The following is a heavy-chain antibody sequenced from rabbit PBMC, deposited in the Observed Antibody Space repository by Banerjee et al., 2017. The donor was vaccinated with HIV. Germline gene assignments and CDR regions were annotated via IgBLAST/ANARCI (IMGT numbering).Heavy chain of an antibody. J-gene: IGHJ4*01. CDR1: GFSFSNYC. Sequence: QSLEESGGDLVKPGASLTLTCTASGFSFSNYCMCWVRQAPGKGLEWIACICTVIGSTYYASWAKGRFTISKTSSTTVTLQMTSLTAADTATYFCARTGTTSDSYFDLWGPGTLVTVS. V-gene: IGHV1S40*01. D-gene: IGHD7-1*01. CDR2: ICTVIGST. CDR3: ARTGTTSDSYFDL.